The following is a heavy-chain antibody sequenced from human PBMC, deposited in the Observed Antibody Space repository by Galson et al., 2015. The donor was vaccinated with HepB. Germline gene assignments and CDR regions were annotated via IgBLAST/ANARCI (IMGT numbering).Heavy chain of an antibody. CDR2: VSGSGGSI. D-gene: IGHD2-21*01. CDR1: GFTFSSYS. V-gene: IGHV3-23*01. J-gene: IGHJ4*02. CDR3: AKEHANCGTHCRGFFDY. Sequence: SLRLSCAASGFTFSSYSVTWVRQAPGKGLEWVSTVSGSGGSIYYADSVKGRFTISRDNSKNMMYLQMNSLRAEDTAIYYCAKEHANCGTHCRGFFDYWGQGTLVTVSS.